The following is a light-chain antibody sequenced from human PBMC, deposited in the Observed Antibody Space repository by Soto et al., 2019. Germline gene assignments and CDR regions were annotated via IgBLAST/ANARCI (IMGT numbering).Light chain of an antibody. CDR1: QSVSSY. V-gene: IGKV3-11*01. CDR3: QQRSNWPGT. J-gene: IGKJ1*01. Sequence: EIVLTQSPATLSLSPGERATLSCRASQSVSSYLAWYQQKPGQAPRLLIYDASNMATGIPARFSGSGSGTDVTLTISSLEPEDFAVYYCQQRSNWPGTFGQGTKGEIK. CDR2: DAS.